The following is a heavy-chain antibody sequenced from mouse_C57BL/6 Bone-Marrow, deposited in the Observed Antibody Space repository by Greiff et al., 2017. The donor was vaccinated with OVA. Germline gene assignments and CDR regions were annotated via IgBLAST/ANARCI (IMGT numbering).Heavy chain of an antibody. Sequence: VQLQQSGAELARPGASVKLSCKASGYTFTSYGISWVKQRTGQGLEWIGEIYPRSGNTYYNEKFKGKATLTADKSSSTAYMELRSLTSEDSAVYFCARENDGCYYWYFDVWGTGTTVTVSS. CDR2: IYPRSGNT. D-gene: IGHD2-3*01. J-gene: IGHJ1*03. V-gene: IGHV1-81*01. CDR1: GYTFTSYG. CDR3: ARENDGCYYWYFDV.